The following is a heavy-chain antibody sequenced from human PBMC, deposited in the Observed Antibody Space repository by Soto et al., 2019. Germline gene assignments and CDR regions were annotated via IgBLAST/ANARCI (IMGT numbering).Heavy chain of an antibody. D-gene: IGHD2-15*01. V-gene: IGHV1-69*02. Sequence: SVKVSCKASGGTFSSYTISWVRQAPGQGLEWMGRIIPILGIANYAQKFQGGVTITADKSTSTAYMELSSLRSEDTAVYYCARSGDYYCSGGSCYFDYWGQGTLVTVSS. J-gene: IGHJ4*02. CDR2: IIPILGIA. CDR3: ARSGDYYCSGGSCYFDY. CDR1: GGTFSSYT.